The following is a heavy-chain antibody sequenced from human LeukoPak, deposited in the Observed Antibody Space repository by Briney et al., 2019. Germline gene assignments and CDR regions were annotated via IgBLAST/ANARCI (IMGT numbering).Heavy chain of an antibody. CDR1: GGSISSGGYY. Sequence: SETLSLTCTVSGGSISSGGYYWSWIRQHPGKGLEWIGYIYYSGSTYYNPSLKSRVTISVDTSKNQFSLKLSSVTAADTAVYYCARSGRGWEFDYWGQGTLVTVSS. J-gene: IGHJ4*02. D-gene: IGHD6-19*01. CDR2: IYYSGST. CDR3: ARSGRGWEFDY. V-gene: IGHV4-31*03.